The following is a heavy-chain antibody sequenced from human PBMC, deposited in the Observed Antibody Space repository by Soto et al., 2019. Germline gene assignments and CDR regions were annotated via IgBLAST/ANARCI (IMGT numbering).Heavy chain of an antibody. J-gene: IGHJ4*02. D-gene: IGHD3-10*01. CDR2: IHYIGTT. Sequence: SETLSLTCTVSTESMSSFYWSWIRQPPGKGLEWIGYIHYIGTTYYNSSLKSRVTISIDSSKNQFSLHLNSVTAADTAVYYCARFRRNYFDYWGQGTMVTVYS. CDR3: ARFRRNYFDY. V-gene: IGHV4-59*01. CDR1: TESMSSFY.